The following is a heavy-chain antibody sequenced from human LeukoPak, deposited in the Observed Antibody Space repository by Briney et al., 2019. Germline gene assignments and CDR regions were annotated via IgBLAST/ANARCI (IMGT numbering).Heavy chain of an antibody. CDR2: IHTSGST. J-gene: IGHJ3*02. Sequence: SETLSLTCTVSGGSISSYYWSWIRQPAGKGLEWIGRIHTSGSTNYNPSLKSRVTMSVDTSKNQFSMKLSSVTAADTAVYYCARVMASGWVGAMAFDIWGQGTMVTVSS. V-gene: IGHV4-4*07. CDR3: ARVMASGWVGAMAFDI. CDR1: GGSISSYY. D-gene: IGHD1-26*01.